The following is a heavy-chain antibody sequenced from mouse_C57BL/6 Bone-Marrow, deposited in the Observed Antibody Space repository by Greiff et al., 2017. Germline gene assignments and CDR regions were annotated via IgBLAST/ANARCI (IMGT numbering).Heavy chain of an antibody. Sequence: DVHLVESGGGLVQPGGSLKLSCAASGFTFSDYYMYWVRQTPEKRLEWVAYISNGGGSTYYPDTVKGRFTISRDNAKNTLYLQMSRLKSEDTAMYYCARPTAQAAWFAYWGQGTLVTVSA. CDR3: ARPTAQAAWFAY. CDR2: ISNGGGST. D-gene: IGHD3-2*02. J-gene: IGHJ3*01. CDR1: GFTFSDYY. V-gene: IGHV5-12*01.